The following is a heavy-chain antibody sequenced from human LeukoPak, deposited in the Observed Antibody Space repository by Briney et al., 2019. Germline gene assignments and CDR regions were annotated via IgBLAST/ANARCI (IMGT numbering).Heavy chain of an antibody. CDR3: ARVIMITFGGVIPFSYGSSGYPYFDY. CDR2: ISAYNGNT. V-gene: IGHV1-18*01. Sequence: GASVKVSCKASGYTFTSYGISWVRQAPGQGLEWMGWISAYNGNTNYAQKLQGRVTMTTDTSTSTAYMELRSLRSDDTAVYYCARVIMITFGGVIPFSYGSSGYPYFDYWGQGTLVTVSS. D-gene: IGHD3-16*02. J-gene: IGHJ4*02. CDR1: GYTFTSYG.